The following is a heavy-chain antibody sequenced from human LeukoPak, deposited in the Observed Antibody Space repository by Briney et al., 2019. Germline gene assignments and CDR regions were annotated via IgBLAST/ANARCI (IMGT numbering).Heavy chain of an antibody. CDR2: IYYSGST. CDR3: ARGPNWNYDAFDI. J-gene: IGHJ3*02. CDR1: GGSISSGSYY. D-gene: IGHD1-7*01. V-gene: IGHV4-61*10. Sequence: SQTLSLTCTVSGGSISSGSYYWSWIRQPVGKGLEWIGYIYYSGSTSYNPSLKSRVTISVDTSKNQFSLKLSSVTAADTAVYYCARGPNWNYDAFDIWGQGTMVTVSS.